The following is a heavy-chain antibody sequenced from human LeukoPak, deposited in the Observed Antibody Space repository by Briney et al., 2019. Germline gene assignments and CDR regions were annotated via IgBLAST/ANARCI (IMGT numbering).Heavy chain of an antibody. CDR3: STVEWYHLQH. CDR2: ISYDGSNK. CDR1: GFTFSSYA. J-gene: IGHJ1*01. V-gene: IGHV3-30*04. Sequence: PGGSLRLSCAASGFTFSSYAMHWVRQAPGKGLEWVALISYDGSNKYFADSVKGRFTISRDNSKNTLYLQMNSLKTEDTAVYYCSTVEWYHLQHWGQGTLVTVSS. D-gene: IGHD3-3*01.